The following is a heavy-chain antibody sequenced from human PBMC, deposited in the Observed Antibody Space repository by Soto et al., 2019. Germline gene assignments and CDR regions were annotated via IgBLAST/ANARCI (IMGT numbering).Heavy chain of an antibody. CDR2: IAFDGSIK. CDR3: ARDIFRGVPDYFDY. D-gene: IGHD3-10*01. Sequence: VQLVESGGGVVQPGRSLRLSCAASGFTFSSYPFHWVRQAPGKGLEWVAVIAFDGSIKLYADSVKGRFTISRDDSKNTLYLQMNSLRDEDTAVYYCARDIFRGVPDYFDYWGQGTLVTVSS. J-gene: IGHJ4*02. V-gene: IGHV3-30*04. CDR1: GFTFSSYP.